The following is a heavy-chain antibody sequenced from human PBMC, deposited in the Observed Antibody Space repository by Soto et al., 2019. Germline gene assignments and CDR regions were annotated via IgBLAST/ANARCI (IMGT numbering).Heavy chain of an antibody. J-gene: IGHJ4*02. D-gene: IGHD3-22*01. V-gene: IGHV4-31*02. CDR3: ARGLGNYLDGSGFDS. Sequence: SETLSLTCNVSGDSISSGGYYWSWIRQHPGKGLEWIGFVSSSGTSFYNPSPKGRVTISLDRSKNHYSLNLSSVTAADRAVYYCARGLGNYLDGSGFDSWGQVTMVTV. CDR2: VSSSGTS. CDR1: GDSISSGGYY.